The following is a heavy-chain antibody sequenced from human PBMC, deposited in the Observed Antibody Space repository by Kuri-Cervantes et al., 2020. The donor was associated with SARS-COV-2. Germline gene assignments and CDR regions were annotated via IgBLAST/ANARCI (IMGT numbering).Heavy chain of an antibody. CDR3: AVSRGSGRTPPGY. CDR2: ISSSGSTI. Sequence: LSLTCAASGFTFSDYYMSWIRQAPGKGLEWVSYISSSGSTIYYADSVKGRFTISRDNAKNSLYLQMNSLRAEDTAVYYCAVSRGSGRTPPGYWGQGTLVTVSS. J-gene: IGHJ4*02. V-gene: IGHV3-11*04. D-gene: IGHD3-10*01. CDR1: GFTFSDYY.